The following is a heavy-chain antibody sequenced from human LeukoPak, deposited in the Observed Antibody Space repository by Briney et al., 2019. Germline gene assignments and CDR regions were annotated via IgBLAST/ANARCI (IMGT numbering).Heavy chain of an antibody. D-gene: IGHD3-3*01. V-gene: IGHV3-23*01. J-gene: IGHJ5*01. CDR1: GFTFGDYA. Sequence: GGSLRLSCVASGFTFGDYAMSWVRQAPGKGLEWVAAISGSGRKTYYKESVKGRFAISRDNPKRMLFLQMDSLRADDTAVYYCARERESSGYFDSWGQGILVTVS. CDR3: ARERESSGYFDS. CDR2: ISGSGRKT.